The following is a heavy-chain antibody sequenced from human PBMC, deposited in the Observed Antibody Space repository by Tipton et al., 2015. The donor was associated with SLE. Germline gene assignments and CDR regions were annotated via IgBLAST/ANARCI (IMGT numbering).Heavy chain of an antibody. J-gene: IGHJ3*02. CDR3: ATLGDAFDI. V-gene: IGHV4-39*07. Sequence: LRLSCTVSGGSISSSSYYWGWIRPPPGKGLEWIGSIYYSGSTYYNPSLKSRVPISVDTSKNQFSLKLSSVTAADTAVYYCATLGDAFDIWGQGTMVTVSS. CDR1: GGSISSSSYY. CDR2: IYYSGST.